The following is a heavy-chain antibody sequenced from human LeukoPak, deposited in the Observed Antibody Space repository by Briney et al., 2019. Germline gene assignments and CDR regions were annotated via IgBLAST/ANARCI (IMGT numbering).Heavy chain of an antibody. CDR1: GFTFSDYY. CDR3: ARAGSVRGADY. Sequence: GGSLRLSCAASGFTFSDYYMSWIRQAPGKGLEWVSYISSGSTIYYADSVKGRFTISRDNAKNSLYLQMNSLRAEDTAVYYCARAGSVRGADYWGQGTLVTVSS. V-gene: IGHV3-11*04. CDR2: ISSGSTI. J-gene: IGHJ4*02. D-gene: IGHD3-10*02.